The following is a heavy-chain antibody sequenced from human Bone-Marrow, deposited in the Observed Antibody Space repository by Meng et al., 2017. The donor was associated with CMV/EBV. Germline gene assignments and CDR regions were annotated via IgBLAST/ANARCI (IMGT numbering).Heavy chain of an antibody. Sequence: GESLKISCEVSGFIFSSYAMSWVRQAAGKGLEWVANINQDGSLKYYVDSVRGRFTVSRDNAKNSLFLQVSTLRAEDTAVYYCATSTWNYCKYWGQGALVTVSS. J-gene: IGHJ4*02. D-gene: IGHD1-1*01. CDR2: INQDGSLK. CDR1: GFIFSSYA. V-gene: IGHV3-7*01. CDR3: ATSTWNYCKY.